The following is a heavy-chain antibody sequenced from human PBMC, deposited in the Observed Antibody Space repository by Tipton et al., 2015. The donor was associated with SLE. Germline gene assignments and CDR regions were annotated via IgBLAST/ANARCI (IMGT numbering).Heavy chain of an antibody. CDR3: VRKTPQNWYFDL. V-gene: IGHV3-9*01. CDR2: ITWNSASL. J-gene: IGHJ2*01. CDR1: GFIFEDYA. Sequence: SLRLSCTASGFIFEDYAMHWVRQVPGKGLEWVSGITWNSASLVYVDSVKGRFTISRDNAKNSLCLQMNSLRPEDTAFYHCVRKTPQNWYFDLWGRGTLVTVSS.